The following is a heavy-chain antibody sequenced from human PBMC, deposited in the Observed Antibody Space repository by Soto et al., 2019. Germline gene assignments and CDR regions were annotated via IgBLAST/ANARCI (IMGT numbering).Heavy chain of an antibody. V-gene: IGHV5-10-1*01. CDR3: TRRGSSSFYQFHF. D-gene: IGHD1-26*01. CDR1: GYCFTAYW. Sequence: PGESLKISCQASGYCFTAYWITWERQMPRKGLEWMATIDPSDSYVDYSPSFRSPVTLSVDRSITTVYLQSNGLKASDSDMYFCTRRGSSSFYQFHFWGQGDLVHVSS. J-gene: IGHJ4*02. CDR2: IDPSDSYV.